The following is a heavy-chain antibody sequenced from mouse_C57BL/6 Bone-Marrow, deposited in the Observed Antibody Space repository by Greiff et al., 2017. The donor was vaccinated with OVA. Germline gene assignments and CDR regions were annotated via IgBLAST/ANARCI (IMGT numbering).Heavy chain of an antibody. D-gene: IGHD3-2*02. CDR1: GYTFTSYW. CDR3: ARRGQLRLRDFDY. J-gene: IGHJ2*01. CDR2: IYPGSGST. Sequence: LQEPGAELVKPGASVKMSCKASGYTFTSYWITWVKQRPGQGLEWIGDIYPGSGSTNYNEKFKSKATLTVDTSSSTAYMQLSSLTSEDSAVYYCARRGQLRLRDFDYWGQGTTLTVSS. V-gene: IGHV1-55*01.